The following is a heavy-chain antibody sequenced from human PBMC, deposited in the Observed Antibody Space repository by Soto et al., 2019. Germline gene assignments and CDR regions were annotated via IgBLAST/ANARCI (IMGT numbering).Heavy chain of an antibody. D-gene: IGHD6-19*01. J-gene: IGHJ6*03. V-gene: IGHV1-3*01. CDR1: GYTFISYA. CDR3: AREGRYSSGWYVLDGDYYYYYMDV. Sequence: ASVKVSCKASGYTFISYAMHWVRQAPGQRLEWMGWINAGNGNTKYSQKFQGRVTITRDTSASTAYMELSSLRSEDTAVYYCAREGRYSSGWYVLDGDYYYYYMDVWGKGTTVTVSS. CDR2: INAGNGNT.